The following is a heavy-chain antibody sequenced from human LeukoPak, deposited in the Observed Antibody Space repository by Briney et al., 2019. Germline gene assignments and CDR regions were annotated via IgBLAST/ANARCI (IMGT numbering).Heavy chain of an antibody. CDR1: GYTFTGYY. CDR3: ARRLQVVWYGLDV. CDR2: VNPNSGGT. V-gene: IGHV1-2*02. J-gene: IGHJ6*02. Sequence: ASVKVSCKASGYTFTGYYVHWVRQAPGQGLEWMGWVNPNSGGTIYEEKFQGRVNMTRDTSISTAYMELTGLRSDDTAVYYCARRLQVVWYGLDVWGQGTSVTVSS. D-gene: IGHD3-22*01.